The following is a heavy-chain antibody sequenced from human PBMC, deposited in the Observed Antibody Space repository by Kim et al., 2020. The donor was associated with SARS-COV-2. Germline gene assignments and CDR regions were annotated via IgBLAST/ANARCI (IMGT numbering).Heavy chain of an antibody. D-gene: IGHD6-19*01. CDR1: GGSFSGYY. V-gene: IGHV4-34*01. J-gene: IGHJ4*02. CDR3: ARARAVAGYKTFDY. Sequence: SETLSLTCAVYGGSFSGYYWSWIRQPPGKGLEWIGEINHSGSTNYNPSLKSRVTISVDTSKNQFSLKLSSVTAADTAVYYCARARAVAGYKTFDYWGQGTLVTVSS. CDR2: INHSGST.